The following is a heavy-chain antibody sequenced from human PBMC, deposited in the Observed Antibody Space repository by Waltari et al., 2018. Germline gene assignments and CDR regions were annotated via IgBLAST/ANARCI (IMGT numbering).Heavy chain of an antibody. CDR3: AKLSLASAAARIDY. D-gene: IGHD6-13*01. J-gene: IGHJ4*02. Sequence: EVQLLESGGGLVQPGGSLRLSCAASGFTFSSYAMNWVRQAPGKGLEWVSGISGSGASTYYADSGKGRFTISRDNSKNTLYLQMYSLGAEDTAVYYCAKLSLASAAARIDYWGQGTLVTVSS. CDR1: GFTFSSYA. CDR2: ISGSGAST. V-gene: IGHV3-23*01.